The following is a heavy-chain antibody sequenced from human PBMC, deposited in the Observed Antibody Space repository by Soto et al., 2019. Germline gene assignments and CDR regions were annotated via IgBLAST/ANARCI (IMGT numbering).Heavy chain of an antibody. CDR1: GGSITNYY. D-gene: IGHD3-16*02. V-gene: IGHV4-4*07. CDR2: IYPTGST. Sequence: SETLSLTCTGSGGSITNYYWSWIRQPAGKGLEWIGRIYPTGSTNYNRSLKSRVTMSLDTSKNQLFLKLSSVTAADTAVYYCARGLRYDYVWGSYRDSWFDPWGQGTRVTVSS. CDR3: ARGLRYDYVWGSYRDSWFDP. J-gene: IGHJ5*02.